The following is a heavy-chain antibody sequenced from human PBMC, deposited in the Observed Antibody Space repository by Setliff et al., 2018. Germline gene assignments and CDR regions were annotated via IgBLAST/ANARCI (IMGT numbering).Heavy chain of an antibody. CDR2: INPNSGGT. D-gene: IGHD6-13*01. J-gene: IGHJ6*02. V-gene: IGHV1-2*04. Sequence: ASVKVSCKASGYTFTGYYMHWVRQAPGQGLEWMGWINPNSGGTNYAQKFQGWVIMTRDTSISTAYMELSRLRSDDTAVYYCARSFSPAAGTGRFYYYYGMDVWGQGTTVTVSS. CDR3: ARSFSPAAGTGRFYYYYGMDV. CDR1: GYTFTGYY.